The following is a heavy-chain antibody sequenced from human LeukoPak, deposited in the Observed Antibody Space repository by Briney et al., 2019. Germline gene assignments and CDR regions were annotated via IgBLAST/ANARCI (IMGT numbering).Heavy chain of an antibody. Sequence: GGSLRLSCAASGFTFSSYAMRWVRQAPGKGLEWVAVISYDGSNKYYADSVKGRFTISRDNSKNTLYLQMNSLRAEDTAMYYCATPVGGVWSFDYWGQGTLVTVSS. CDR2: ISYDGSNK. V-gene: IGHV3-30*07. CDR1: GFTFSSYA. CDR3: ATPVGGVWSFDY. J-gene: IGHJ4*02. D-gene: IGHD2-15*01.